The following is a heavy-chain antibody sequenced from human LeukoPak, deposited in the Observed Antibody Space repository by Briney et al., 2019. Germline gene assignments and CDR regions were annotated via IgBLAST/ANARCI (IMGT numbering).Heavy chain of an antibody. J-gene: IGHJ4*02. CDR1: GYSFATYW. Sequence: GESLKISCKVSGYSFATYWIGWVRQMPWKGLEWMGIIYPDDSDTRYSPSFQGQVTISADKSIGTAYLQWSSLKASDTAMYYCARHRPYSSGWRHFDYWGQGTLVTVSS. D-gene: IGHD6-19*01. CDR2: IYPDDSDT. CDR3: ARHRPYSSGWRHFDY. V-gene: IGHV5-51*01.